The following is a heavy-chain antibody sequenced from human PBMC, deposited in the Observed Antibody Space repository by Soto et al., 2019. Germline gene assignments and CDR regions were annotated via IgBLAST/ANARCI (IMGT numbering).Heavy chain of an antibody. D-gene: IGHD3-22*01. V-gene: IGHV4-30-4*01. Sequence: QLHESGPGVVKPSETLSLPCTVSGDSINNNDYYWNWIRQTPGKGLEWIGYVYYSGSTYYIPSLKSRLSMSVDTSKNQFSLKLSSVTAADTAIYYCARMSYYYDKWYFDLWGRGTLVTVSS. CDR1: GDSINNNDYY. CDR2: VYYSGST. J-gene: IGHJ2*01. CDR3: ARMSYYYDKWYFDL.